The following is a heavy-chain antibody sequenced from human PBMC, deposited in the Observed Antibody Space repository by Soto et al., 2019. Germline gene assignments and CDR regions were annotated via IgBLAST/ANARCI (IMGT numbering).Heavy chain of an antibody. CDR2: IIPIFGTA. CDR1: GGTFSSYA. D-gene: IGHD3-9*01. V-gene: IGHV1-69*12. J-gene: IGHJ5*02. CDR3: ARAVNYDILTGYYPNWFDP. Sequence: QVQLVQSGAEVKKPGSSVKVSCKASGGTFSSYAISWVRQAPGQGLEWMGGIIPIFGTANYAQKFQGRVTITADESTSTAYMELSSLRSEDTAVYYCARAVNYDILTGYYPNWFDPWGQGTLVTVSS.